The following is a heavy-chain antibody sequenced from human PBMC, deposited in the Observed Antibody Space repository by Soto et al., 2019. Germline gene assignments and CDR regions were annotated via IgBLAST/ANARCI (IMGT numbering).Heavy chain of an antibody. J-gene: IGHJ4*02. CDR3: AREGGIAAAGRLDY. CDR2: IYYSGST. V-gene: IGHV4-31*03. CDR1: GGSISSGDYY. Sequence: SETLSLTCTVSGGSISSGDYYWSWIRQVPGKGLEWIGYIYYSGSTYYNPSLKSRVAMSVNTSKNQFSLKLSTVTAAATAIFYCAREGGIAAAGRLDYWGKGTLVPVSS. D-gene: IGHD6-13*01.